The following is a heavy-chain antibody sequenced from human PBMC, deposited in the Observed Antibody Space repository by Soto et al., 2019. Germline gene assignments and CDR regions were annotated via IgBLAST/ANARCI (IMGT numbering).Heavy chain of an antibody. CDR3: AKKSLGSITLPALSYFDY. D-gene: IGHD7-27*01. CDR2: ISGGGDAT. J-gene: IGHJ4*02. V-gene: IGHV3-23*01. Sequence: EVQLLESGGGLVQPGGALRLYCAASGFTFGNYAFSWVRQAPGKGLEWVSVISGGGDATYYPDSVKGRFTTSRDNSKNPGYLQMNRLRAEDTAVYYCAKKSLGSITLPALSYFDYWGQGTLVTVSS. CDR1: GFTFGNYA.